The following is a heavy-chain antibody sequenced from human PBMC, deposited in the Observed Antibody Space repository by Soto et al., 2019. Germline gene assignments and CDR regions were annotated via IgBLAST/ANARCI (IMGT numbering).Heavy chain of an antibody. CDR1: GDSVSSNSAA. D-gene: IGHD3-22*01. J-gene: IGHJ6*02. V-gene: IGHV6-1*01. CDR3: ARDTMIVVGYYYYGMDV. CDR2: TYYRSKWYN. Sequence: HSQTLSLTCAISGDSVSSNSAAWNWIRQSPSRGLEWLGKTYYRSKWYNDYAVSVKSRITINPDTSKNQFSLQLNSVTPEDTAVYYCARDTMIVVGYYYYGMDVWGQGTTVTVSS.